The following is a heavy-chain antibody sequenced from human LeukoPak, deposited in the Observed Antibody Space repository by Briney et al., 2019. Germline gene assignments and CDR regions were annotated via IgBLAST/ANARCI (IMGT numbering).Heavy chain of an antibody. D-gene: IGHD1-7*01. CDR2: FDPEDGET. V-gene: IGHV1-24*01. CDR3: ARVITGTIDVSWFDP. CDR1: GYTLTELS. J-gene: IGHJ5*02. Sequence: GASVKVSCKVSGYTLTELSMHWVRQAPGKGLEWMGGFDPEDGETIYAQKFQGRVTMTEDTSTDTAYMELSSLRSEDTAVYYCARVITGTIDVSWFDPWGQGTLVTVSS.